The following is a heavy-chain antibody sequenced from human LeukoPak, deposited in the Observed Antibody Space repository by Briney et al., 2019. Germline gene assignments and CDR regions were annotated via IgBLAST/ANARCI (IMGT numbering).Heavy chain of an antibody. D-gene: IGHD3-10*02. J-gene: IGHJ4*02. CDR1: GFTFGSCA. Sequence: GGSPRLSCAASGFTFGSCAMNWVRQAPGKGLEWLSSINGSGANTYYADSVEGRFTISRDNSQNTLYLQMNSLRAEDTAVYYCAKDVRGYNRPFDYWGQGTLVTVSS. CDR2: INGSGANT. V-gene: IGHV3-23*01. CDR3: AKDVRGYNRPFDY.